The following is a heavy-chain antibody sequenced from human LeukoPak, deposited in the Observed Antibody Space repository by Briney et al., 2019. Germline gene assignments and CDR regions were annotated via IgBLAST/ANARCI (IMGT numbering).Heavy chain of an antibody. V-gene: IGHV3-7*01. D-gene: IGHD3-9*01. CDR3: ARLRYSDF. J-gene: IGHJ4*02. CDR1: GFTFSNYW. Sequence: GGSLRLSCAASGFTFSNYWMSWVRQAPGKGLEWVANIKEDGSEKNCLDSVKGRFTISRDNAKNSLYLQMNGLRAEDTAVYYCARLRYSDFWGQGTLVTVSS. CDR2: IKEDGSEK.